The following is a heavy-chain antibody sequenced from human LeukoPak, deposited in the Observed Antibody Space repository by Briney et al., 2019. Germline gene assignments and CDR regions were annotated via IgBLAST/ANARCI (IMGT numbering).Heavy chain of an antibody. D-gene: IGHD3-10*02. CDR1: GFSVSSYW. CDR3: GSVRVESGSAANFDN. CDR2: INTDGSDT. V-gene: IGHV3-74*01. Sequence: GGSLRLSCAASGFSVSSYWMHWVRQVPGKGLVWVSRINTDGSDTNYADSVKGRFPISRDNAKNPLYLEMTSLRAEDTAVYYCGSVRVESGSAANFDNWGQGTLVTVSS. J-gene: IGHJ4*02.